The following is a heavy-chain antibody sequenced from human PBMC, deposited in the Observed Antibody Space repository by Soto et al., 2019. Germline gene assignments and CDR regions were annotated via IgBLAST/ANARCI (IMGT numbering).Heavy chain of an antibody. J-gene: IGHJ4*02. D-gene: IGHD2-2*01. CDR2: IRSKAYGGTT. CDR1: GFTFGDYA. Sequence: GVLRLSCTASGFTFGDYAMSWFRQAPGKGLEWVGFIRSKAYGGTTEYAASVKGRFTISRDDSKSIAYLQMNSLKTEDTAVYYCTRDLSIVVVPAASRYFDYWGQGTLVTVSS. V-gene: IGHV3-49*03. CDR3: TRDLSIVVVPAASRYFDY.